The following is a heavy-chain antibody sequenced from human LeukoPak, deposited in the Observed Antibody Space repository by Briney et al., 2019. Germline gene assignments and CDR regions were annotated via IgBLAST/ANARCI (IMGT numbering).Heavy chain of an antibody. CDR3: ARGSGILTGYFDY. Sequence: SETLSLTCTVSGGSMRSYYWSWIRQPPGKGLEWIGNMYYSGSTNYNPSLKSRVTILVDTSKNQFSLKLSSVTAADTAIYYCARGSGILTGYFDYWGQGTLVTVSS. CDR2: MYYSGST. V-gene: IGHV4-59*12. D-gene: IGHD3-9*01. CDR1: GGSMRSYY. J-gene: IGHJ4*02.